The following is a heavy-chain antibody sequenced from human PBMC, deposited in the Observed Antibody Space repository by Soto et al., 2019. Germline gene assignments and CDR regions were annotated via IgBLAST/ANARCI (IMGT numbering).Heavy chain of an antibody. J-gene: IGHJ4*02. CDR1: GFTFSSYW. Sequence: GGSLRLSCSVSGFTFSSYWMHWVRQFPGKGLTWVSRISDDGSTATYADSVKGRFVISRDNAKNSLYLEMNTLRADDSGLYYCARGPRVSSTGTGAHWGRGTLVTVST. CDR3: ARGPRVSSTGTGAH. V-gene: IGHV3-74*01. CDR2: ISDDGSTA. D-gene: IGHD1-1*01.